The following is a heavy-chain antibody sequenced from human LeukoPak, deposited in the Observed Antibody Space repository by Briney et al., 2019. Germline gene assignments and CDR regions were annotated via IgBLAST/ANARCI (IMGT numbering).Heavy chain of an antibody. CDR2: ISGSGGST. V-gene: IGHV3-23*01. CDR1: GFTFSSYG. CDR3: ARQGYSYGSGYYFDY. J-gene: IGHJ4*02. D-gene: IGHD5-18*01. Sequence: GGTLRLSCAASGFTFSSYGMSWVRQAPGKGLEWVSAISGSGGSTFYADSVKGRFTISRDNSKNTLYLQMNSLRAEDTAVYYCARQGYSYGSGYYFDYWGQGTLVTVSS.